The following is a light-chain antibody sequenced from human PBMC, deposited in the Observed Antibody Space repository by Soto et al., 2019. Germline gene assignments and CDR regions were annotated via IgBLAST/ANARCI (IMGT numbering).Light chain of an antibody. Sequence: QSALTQPASVSGSPGQSITISCTGTSSDIGTYNFVSWYQQHPGNAPKLMVFDVSNRPSGVSNRFSGSKSGNTASLTISGLQAEDEADYYCSAYKASTSYVFGSGTKLTVL. CDR3: SAYKASTSYV. J-gene: IGLJ1*01. V-gene: IGLV2-14*03. CDR1: SSDIGTYNF. CDR2: DVS.